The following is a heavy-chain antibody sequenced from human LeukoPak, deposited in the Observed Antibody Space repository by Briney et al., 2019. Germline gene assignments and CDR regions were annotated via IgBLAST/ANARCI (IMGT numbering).Heavy chain of an antibody. CDR1: GYSISSGYY. D-gene: IGHD6-6*01. V-gene: IGHV4-38-2*01. J-gene: IGHJ4*02. CDR2: IYHSGST. Sequence: SETLSLTCAVSGYSISSGYYCCWFWQPPGKGLEWIGSIYHSGSTYYNPALKSRVTISVVTSKNQFSLMLSSVTAAHSAVYYCATSPTGPYSSSSRDYWGQGTLVTVSS. CDR3: ATSPTGPYSSSSRDY.